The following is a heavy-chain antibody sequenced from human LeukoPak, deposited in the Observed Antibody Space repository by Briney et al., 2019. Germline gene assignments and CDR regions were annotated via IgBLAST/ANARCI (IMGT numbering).Heavy chain of an antibody. CDR3: AKDSYGILTGYVDY. CDR1: GFTFSSYA. J-gene: IGHJ4*02. CDR2: ISSSGGST. V-gene: IGHV3-23*01. Sequence: GGSLRLSCAASGFTFSSYAMSWVRQAPGKGLEWVSAISSSGGSTYYADSVKGRFTISRDNSKNTLYLQMNSLRAEDTAVYYCAKDSYGILTGYVDYWGQGTLVTVSS. D-gene: IGHD3-9*01.